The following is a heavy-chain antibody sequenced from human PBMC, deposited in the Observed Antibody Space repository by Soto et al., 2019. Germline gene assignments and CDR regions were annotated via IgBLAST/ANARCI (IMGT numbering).Heavy chain of an antibody. J-gene: IGHJ4*02. CDR2: ISGSGGST. Sequence: GGSLRLSCAASGFTFSSYAMSWVRQAPGKGLEWVSAISGSGGSTYYADSVKGRFTISRDNSKNTLYLQMNSLRAEDTAVYYCAKNRISYSSSWYYDYWGQGTLVTVSS. CDR1: GFTFSSYA. CDR3: AKNRISYSSSWYYDY. V-gene: IGHV3-23*01. D-gene: IGHD6-13*01.